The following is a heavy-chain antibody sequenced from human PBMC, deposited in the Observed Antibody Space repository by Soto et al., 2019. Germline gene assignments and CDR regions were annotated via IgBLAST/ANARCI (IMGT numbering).Heavy chain of an antibody. V-gene: IGHV1-69*13. CDR3: ARQLSPAYCGGDCYLDY. Sequence: ASVKVSCKASGGTFSSYAISWVRQAPGQGLEWMGGIIPIFGTANYAQKFQGRVTITADESTSTAYMELSSLRSEDTAVYYCARQLSPAYCGGDCYLDYWGQGTLVTVSS. CDR1: GGTFSSYA. D-gene: IGHD2-21*02. CDR2: IIPIFGTA. J-gene: IGHJ4*02.